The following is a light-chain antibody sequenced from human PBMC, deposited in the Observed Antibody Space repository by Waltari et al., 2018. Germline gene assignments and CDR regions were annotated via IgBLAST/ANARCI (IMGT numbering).Light chain of an antibody. Sequence: DIQMTQSPSSLSASVGDRVTITCRASQSISSYLNWYQHKPGKAPKLLRYAASSLQSGVPSRFSGSRSGTDFTLTISSLQTEDFATYYCQQSYSTPFTFGPGTKVDIK. J-gene: IGKJ3*01. CDR3: QQSYSTPFT. CDR1: QSISSY. V-gene: IGKV1-39*01. CDR2: AAS.